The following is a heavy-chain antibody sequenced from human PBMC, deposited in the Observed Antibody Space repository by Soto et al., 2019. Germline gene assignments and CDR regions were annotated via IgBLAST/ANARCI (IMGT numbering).Heavy chain of an antibody. CDR3: ARDEPPPMYYDFWSGYQDNWFDP. D-gene: IGHD3-3*01. V-gene: IGHV1-18*01. J-gene: IGHJ5*02. CDR1: GYTFTSYG. Sequence: QVQLVQSGAEVKKPGASVKVSCKASGYTFTSYGISWVRQAPGQGLEWMGWISAYNGNTNYAQKLQGRVTMTTDTSTSTAYMEPRSLRSDDTAVYYCARDEPPPMYYDFWSGYQDNWFDPWGQGTLVTVSS. CDR2: ISAYNGNT.